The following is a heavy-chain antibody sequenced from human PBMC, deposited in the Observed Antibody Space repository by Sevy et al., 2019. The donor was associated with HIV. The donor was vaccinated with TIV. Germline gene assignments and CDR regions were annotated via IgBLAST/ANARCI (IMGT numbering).Heavy chain of an antibody. CDR1: GFTFSSYA. CDR2: ISYDGSNK. D-gene: IGHD3-22*01. CDR3: AREIRWPYYYDSSGYYGGVDY. Sequence: GGSLRLSCAASGFTFSSYAMHWVRQAPGKGLEWVAVISYDGSNKYYADSGKGRFNISRDNSKNTLYLQMNSLRAEDTAVYYCAREIRWPYYYDSSGYYGGVDYWGQGTLVTVSS. J-gene: IGHJ4*02. V-gene: IGHV3-30-3*01.